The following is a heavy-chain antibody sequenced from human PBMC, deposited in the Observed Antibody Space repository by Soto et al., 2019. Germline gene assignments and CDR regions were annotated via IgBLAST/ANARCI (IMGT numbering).Heavy chain of an antibody. CDR3: ARGLDCSSTSCHSA. CDR2: MNPNSGNT. D-gene: IGHD2-2*01. CDR1: GYTFTSYD. Sequence: ASVKVSCKASGYTFTSYDINWVRQATGQGLEWMGWMNPNSGNTGYAQKFQGRVTMTRNTSISAAYMELSSLRSEDTAVYYCARGLDCSSTSCHSAWGQGTLVTVSS. V-gene: IGHV1-8*01. J-gene: IGHJ5*02.